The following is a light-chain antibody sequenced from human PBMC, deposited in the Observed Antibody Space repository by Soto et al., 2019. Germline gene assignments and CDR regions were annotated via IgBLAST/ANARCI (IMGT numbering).Light chain of an antibody. CDR1: QSVSSY. J-gene: IGKJ1*01. V-gene: IGKV3-11*01. Sequence: EIVLTQSPATLSLSPGERATLSCRASQSVSSYLAWYQQKPGQAPRLLIYDASNRTTGNPARFSGSGSGTDFTLTISSLENEDVAFYYCQQRSNSPTFGQGTKVEIK. CDR2: DAS. CDR3: QQRSNSPT.